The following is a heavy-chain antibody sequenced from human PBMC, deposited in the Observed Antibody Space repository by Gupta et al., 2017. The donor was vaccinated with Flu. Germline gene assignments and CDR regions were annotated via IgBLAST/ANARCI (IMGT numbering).Heavy chain of an antibody. D-gene: IGHD4-17*01. Sequence: PSQTLSLTCTVSGGSISSGSYYWSWIRQPAGKGLEWIGRIYTSGSTNYNPSLKSRVTISVDTSKNQFSLKLSSGTAADTAVYYCARDRYGGHNLDYWGQGTPVTVSS. CDR3: ARDRYGGHNLDY. V-gene: IGHV4-61*02. J-gene: IGHJ4*02. CDR1: GGSISSGSYY. CDR2: IYTSGST.